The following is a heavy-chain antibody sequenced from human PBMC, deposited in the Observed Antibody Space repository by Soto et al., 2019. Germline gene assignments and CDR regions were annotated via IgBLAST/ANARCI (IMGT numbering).Heavy chain of an antibody. CDR1: GGSISSSSYY. D-gene: IGHD3-10*01. CDR3: ARPGSGSYRQFDY. V-gene: IGHV4-39*01. Sequence: SETLSLTCTVSGGSISSSSYYWGWIRQPPGKGLEWIGSIYYSGSTYYNPSLKSRVTISVDTSKNQFSLKLSSVTAADSAVYYCARPGSGSYRQFDYWGQGTLVTVSS. J-gene: IGHJ4*02. CDR2: IYYSGST.